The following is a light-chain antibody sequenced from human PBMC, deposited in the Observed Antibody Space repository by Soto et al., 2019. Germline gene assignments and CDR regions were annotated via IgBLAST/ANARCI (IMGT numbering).Light chain of an antibody. CDR2: GAS. J-gene: IGKJ4*01. CDR3: QQYNNWPLT. Sequence: EIVMTQSPATLSVSPGERATLSCRASQSVSSNLAWYQQKPGQAPRLHIYGASTRATGIPARFSGSASGTEFTLTISSLQSEDFAVYYCQQYNNWPLTFGGGTKVEIK. V-gene: IGKV3-15*01. CDR1: QSVSSN.